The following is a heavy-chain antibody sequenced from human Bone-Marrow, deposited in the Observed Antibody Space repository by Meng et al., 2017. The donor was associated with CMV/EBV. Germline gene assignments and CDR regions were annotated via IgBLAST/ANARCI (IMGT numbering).Heavy chain of an antibody. CDR2: INPNSGGT. D-gene: IGHD5-18*01. V-gene: IGHV1-2*02. Sequence: ASVKVSCKASGYTFTGYYMHWVRQAPGQGLEWMGWINPNSGGTNYAQKFQGRVTLTRDTSIRTAYMELSRLRSDDTAVYYCARDCVDTAMAINYYYYGMDVWGQGTTVTVSS. CDR3: ARDCVDTAMAINYYYYGMDV. CDR1: GYTFTGYY. J-gene: IGHJ6*02.